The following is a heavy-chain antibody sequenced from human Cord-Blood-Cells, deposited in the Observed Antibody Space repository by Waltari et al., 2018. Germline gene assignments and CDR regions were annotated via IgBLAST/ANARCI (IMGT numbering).Heavy chain of an antibody. CDR1: GGSFSGYY. CDR3: ARGSDYEFWSGYYGDYYYGMDV. Sequence: QVQLQQWGAGLLKPSETLSLTCAVYGGSFSGYYWSWIRQPPGKGLEWIGEINHSGITNYNQTLKSRGTIAVDRYKNKFSLKLSSVTAADTAVYYCARGSDYEFWSGYYGDYYYGMDVWGQGTTVTVSS. CDR2: INHSGIT. V-gene: IGHV4-34*01. J-gene: IGHJ6*02. D-gene: IGHD3-3*01.